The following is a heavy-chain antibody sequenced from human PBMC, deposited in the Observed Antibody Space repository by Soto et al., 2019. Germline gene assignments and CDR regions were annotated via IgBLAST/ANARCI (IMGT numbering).Heavy chain of an antibody. CDR1: GYTFTSYD. J-gene: IGHJ6*02. D-gene: IGHD4-17*01. CDR2: INPNSGGT. V-gene: IGHV1-2*04. CDR3: ARRSLMTTVTTREPGYYYGMDV. Sequence: GASVKVSCKASGYTFTSYDINWVRQATGQGLEWMGWINPNSGGTNYAQKFQGWVTMTRDTSISTAYMELSRLRSDDTAVYYCARRSLMTTVTTREPGYYYGMDVWGQGTKVTVSS.